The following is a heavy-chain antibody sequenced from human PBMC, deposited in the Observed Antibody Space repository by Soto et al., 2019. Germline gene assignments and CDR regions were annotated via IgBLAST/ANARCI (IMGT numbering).Heavy chain of an antibody. J-gene: IGHJ5*02. V-gene: IGHV3-23*01. D-gene: IGHD3-16*01. Sequence: EGQLLQSGGDLVQPGGSLSLSCAGSGLTLRSYAMTWLRQTPEKGLEWVSTISGRSAVPSYADSVNGRFTVSRDNSKNTPYLQMNILRPDDTAIYYCAKGGPFTGGFDPWGQGTLVTVSA. CDR2: ISGRSAVP. CDR3: AKGGPFTGGFDP. CDR1: GLTLRSYA.